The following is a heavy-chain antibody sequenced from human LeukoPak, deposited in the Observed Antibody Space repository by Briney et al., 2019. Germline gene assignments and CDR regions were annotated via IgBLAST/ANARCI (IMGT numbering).Heavy chain of an antibody. CDR2: ISSSSSYI. CDR1: GFTFSSYN. Sequence: PGGSLRLSCAASGFTFSSYNMNWVRQAPGKGLEWVSSISSSSSYIYYADSVKGRFTISRDNAKKSMYLEMNSLRAEDTAVYYCARPSNEGQWLVGQGVDYWGQGTLVTVSS. J-gene: IGHJ4*02. D-gene: IGHD6-19*01. CDR3: ARPSNEGQWLVGQGVDY. V-gene: IGHV3-21*01.